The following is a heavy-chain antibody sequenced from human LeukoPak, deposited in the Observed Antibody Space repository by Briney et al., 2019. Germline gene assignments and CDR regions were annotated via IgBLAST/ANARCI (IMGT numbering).Heavy chain of an antibody. D-gene: IGHD4-17*01. V-gene: IGHV4-39*07. CDR2: IYYSGST. J-gene: IGHJ2*01. Sequence: SETLSLTCTVSGGSISSSSYYWGWIRQPPGKGLEWIGSIYYSGSTNYNPSLKSRVHISPDTSKNQFSLKLSSVTAADTAVYYCARRDDYGDSPSWYFDLWGRGTLVTVSS. CDR3: ARRDDYGDSPSWYFDL. CDR1: GGSISSSSYY.